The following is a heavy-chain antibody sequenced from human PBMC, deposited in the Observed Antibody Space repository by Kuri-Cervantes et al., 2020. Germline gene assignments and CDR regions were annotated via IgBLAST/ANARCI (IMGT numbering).Heavy chain of an antibody. D-gene: IGHD5-18*01. V-gene: IGHV3-21*01. J-gene: IGHJ6*02. CDR3: AREVDTAMVGYGMDV. CDR1: GFTVSSNY. Sequence: GESLKISCAASGFTVSSNYMSWVRQAPGKGLEWVSSISSSSSYIYYADSVKGRFTISRDNAKNSLYLQMNSLRAEDTAVYYCAREVDTAMVGYGMDVWGQGTTVTVSS. CDR2: ISSSSSYI.